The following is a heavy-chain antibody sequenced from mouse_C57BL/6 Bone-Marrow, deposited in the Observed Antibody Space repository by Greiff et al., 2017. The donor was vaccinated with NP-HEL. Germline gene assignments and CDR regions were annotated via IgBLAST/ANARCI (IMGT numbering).Heavy chain of an antibody. CDR3: AREEGYLG. CDR2: IHPNSGST. V-gene: IGHV1-64*01. Sequence: QVQLQQPGAELVKPGASVKLSCKASGYTFTSYWMHWVKQRPGQGLEWIGMIHPNSGSTNYNEKFKGKATLTADKSSSTAYMELRSLTSEDSAVYFCAREEGYLGWGQGTTLTVSS. CDR1: GYTFTSYW. J-gene: IGHJ2*01.